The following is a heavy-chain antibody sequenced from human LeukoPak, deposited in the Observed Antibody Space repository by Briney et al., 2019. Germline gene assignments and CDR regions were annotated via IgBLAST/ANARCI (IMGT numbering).Heavy chain of an antibody. V-gene: IGHV3-53*01. Sequence: GGSLRLSCAASGFTVSSNYMSWVRQAPEKGLEWVSVIYSGGSTYYADSVKGRFTISRDNSKNTLYLQMNSLRAEDTAVYYCAREEGYYDSSGYATWGQGTLVTVSS. CDR1: GFTVSSNY. CDR2: IYSGGST. J-gene: IGHJ5*02. CDR3: AREEGYYDSSGYAT. D-gene: IGHD3-22*01.